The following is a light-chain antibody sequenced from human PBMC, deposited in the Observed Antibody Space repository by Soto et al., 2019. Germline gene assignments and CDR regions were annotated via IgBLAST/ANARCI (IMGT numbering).Light chain of an antibody. V-gene: IGLV1-51*02. Sequence: QSVLTQPPSASGTPGQRVTISCSGSTSNIGSNYVYWYQHLPGTAPKLLIYTDNQRPSGIPDRFSGSKSGTSGTLDITGLQTGDEADYYCATWDGSLPAEVFGGGTKLTVL. CDR3: ATWDGSLPAEV. CDR2: TDN. J-gene: IGLJ2*01. CDR1: TSNIGSNY.